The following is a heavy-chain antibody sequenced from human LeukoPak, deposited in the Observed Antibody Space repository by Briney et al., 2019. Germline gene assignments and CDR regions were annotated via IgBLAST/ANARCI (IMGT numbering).Heavy chain of an antibody. CDR2: MKQDGSEK. Sequence: PGGSLRLSCAASGFTFSSYWMSWVRQAPGKGLEWVANMKQDGSEKYYVDSVKGRFTISRDNAKNSLYLQMNSLRAEDTAVYYCARDGVVVVPPYYFYYYMDVWGKGTSVTVSS. J-gene: IGHJ6*03. CDR3: ARDGVVVVPPYYFYYYMDV. D-gene: IGHD2-2*01. CDR1: GFTFSSYW. V-gene: IGHV3-7*01.